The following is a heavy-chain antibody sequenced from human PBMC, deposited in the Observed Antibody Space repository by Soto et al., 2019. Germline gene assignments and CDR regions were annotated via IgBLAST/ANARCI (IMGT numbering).Heavy chain of an antibody. CDR3: AXGGMATIRVDYYYGMDV. J-gene: IGHJ6*02. CDR2: INPNSGGT. V-gene: IGHV1-2*02. D-gene: IGHD5-12*01. CDR1: GYTFTGYY. Sequence: ASVKVSCKASGYTFTGYYMHWVRQAPGQGLEWMGWINPNSGGTNYAQKFQGRVTMTRDTSISTAYMELSRLRSDDTAVYYCAXGGMATIRVDYYYGMDVWGQGTTVTVSS.